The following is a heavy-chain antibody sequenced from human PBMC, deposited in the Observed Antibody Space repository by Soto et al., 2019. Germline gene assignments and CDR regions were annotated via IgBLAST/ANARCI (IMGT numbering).Heavy chain of an antibody. J-gene: IGHJ6*02. D-gene: IGHD6-6*01. CDR3: ARAISIAFSGMDV. Sequence: QVQLVESGGGVVQPGRSLRLSCAASGFTFSSYGMHWVRQAPGKGLEWVAVIWYDGSNKYYADSVKGRFTISRDNSKNPLYLQMNILRAEDTPVYYCARAISIAFSGMDVWGQGTTVTVSS. V-gene: IGHV3-33*01. CDR1: GFTFSSYG. CDR2: IWYDGSNK.